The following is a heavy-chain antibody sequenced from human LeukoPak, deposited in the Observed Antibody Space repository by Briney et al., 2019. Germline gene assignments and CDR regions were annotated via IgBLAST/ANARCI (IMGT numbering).Heavy chain of an antibody. Sequence: PGGSLRLSCAASGFTVSSNYMSWVRQAPGKGLEWVSGIYSGGSTYYADSVKGRFTISRDNSKNTRYLQMNSLRAEDTAVYYCARVRIQLWSRYWFDPWGQGTLVTVSS. CDR3: ARVRIQLWSRYWFDP. CDR2: IYSGGST. CDR1: GFTVSSNY. V-gene: IGHV3-53*01. J-gene: IGHJ5*02. D-gene: IGHD5-18*01.